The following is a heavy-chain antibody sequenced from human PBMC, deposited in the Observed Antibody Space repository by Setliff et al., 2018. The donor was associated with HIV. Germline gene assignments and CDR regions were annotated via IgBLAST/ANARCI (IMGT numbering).Heavy chain of an antibody. V-gene: IGHV1-18*04. D-gene: IGHD2-15*01. CDR1: GYTFTSYG. CDR2: ISTYKGNT. Sequence: GASVKVSCKASGYTFTSYGISWVRQAPGQGLEWMGWISTYKGNTKYEQKFQGRVTITTDESTSTAYMELSSLRSEDTAVYYCAGRVRDCSGGSCYLDAFDIWGQGTMVTVSS. J-gene: IGHJ3*02. CDR3: AGRVRDCSGGSCYLDAFDI.